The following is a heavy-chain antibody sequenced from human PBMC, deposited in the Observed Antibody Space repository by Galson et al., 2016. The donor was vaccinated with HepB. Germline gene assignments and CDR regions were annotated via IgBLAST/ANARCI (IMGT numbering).Heavy chain of an antibody. V-gene: IGHV2-5*02. J-gene: IGHJ4*02. Sequence: PALVKPTPTLTLTCNFSGFSLTSGVVCVGWLRQPPGKALEWLALIYGDDDKTFSPSLRSRVTITKDTSKNQVVLRLTNVDPLDTATYLCAHGQRGTTFDYWGQGILVAVSS. CDR2: IYGDDDK. CDR1: GFSLTSGVVC. CDR3: AHGQRGTTFDY. D-gene: IGHD1-14*01.